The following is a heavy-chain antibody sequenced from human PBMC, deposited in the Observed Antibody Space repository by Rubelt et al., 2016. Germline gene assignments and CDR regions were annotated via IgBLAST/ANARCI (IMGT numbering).Heavy chain of an antibody. Sequence: VRQATGQGLEWMGWMNPNSGNTGYAQKFQGRVTMTRNTSISTAYMELSSLRSEDTAVYYCATLTAYYYYGMDVWGQGTTVTVSS. D-gene: IGHD2-21*02. CDR2: MNPNSGNT. CDR3: ATLTAYYYYGMDV. J-gene: IGHJ6*02. V-gene: IGHV1-8*01.